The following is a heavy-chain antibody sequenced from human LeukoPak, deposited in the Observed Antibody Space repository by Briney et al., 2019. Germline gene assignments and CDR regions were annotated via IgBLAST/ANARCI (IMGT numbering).Heavy chain of an antibody. Sequence: MAGGPLRLSCAASGFTFSNAWMNWVRQAPGKGLEWVGRIKSKTDGGTTDYAAPVKGRFTISRDDSKNTLHLQMNSLKTEDTAVYYCSTTYYYDSSEGYWGQGTLVTVSS. CDR1: GFTFSNAW. D-gene: IGHD3-22*01. CDR2: IKSKTDGGTT. V-gene: IGHV3-15*07. J-gene: IGHJ4*02. CDR3: STTYYYDSSEGY.